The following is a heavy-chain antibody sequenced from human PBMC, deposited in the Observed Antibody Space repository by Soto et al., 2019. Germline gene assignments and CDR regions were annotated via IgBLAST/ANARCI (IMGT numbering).Heavy chain of an antibody. J-gene: IGHJ3*02. CDR1: GYTFTSYA. Sequence: ASVKVSCKASGYTFTSYAMYWARQAPGQRLEWMGWINAGNGNTKYSQKFQGRVTITRDTSASTAYMELSSLRSEDTAVYYCARPVWPSDAFDIWGQGTMVTVSS. CDR2: INAGNGNT. CDR3: ARPVWPSDAFDI. V-gene: IGHV1-3*01.